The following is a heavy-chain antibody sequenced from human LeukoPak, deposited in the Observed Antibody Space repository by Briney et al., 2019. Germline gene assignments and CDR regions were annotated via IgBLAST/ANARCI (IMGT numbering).Heavy chain of an antibody. CDR1: GFTFSSYS. J-gene: IGHJ5*02. D-gene: IGHD3-3*01. Sequence: GGSLRLSCAASGFTFSSYSMNWVRQAPGKGLEWVSSISSSSSSYIYYADSVKGRFTISRDNAKNSLYLQMNSLRAEDTAVYYCARGRVYDFWSGYGWFDPWGQGTLVTVSS. V-gene: IGHV3-21*01. CDR3: ARGRVYDFWSGYGWFDP. CDR2: ISSSSSSYI.